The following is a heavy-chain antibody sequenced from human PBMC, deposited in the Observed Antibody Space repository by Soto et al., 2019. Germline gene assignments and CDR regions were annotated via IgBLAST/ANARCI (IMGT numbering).Heavy chain of an antibody. CDR1: GATFSGYA. CDR2: IVPIFETL. J-gene: IGHJ1*01. V-gene: IGHV1-69*18. Sequence: QVQRVQSGAEVKKPGSSVKVSCKASGATFSGYAINWVRQAPGQGLEWLGRIVPIFETLNYAERFQGRVAITADESTTTVYMELNNLTHEDTAVYYCVDICNVAVSNPRSFNVWGQGTQVTVS. D-gene: IGHD6-19*01. CDR3: VDICNVAVSNPRSFNV.